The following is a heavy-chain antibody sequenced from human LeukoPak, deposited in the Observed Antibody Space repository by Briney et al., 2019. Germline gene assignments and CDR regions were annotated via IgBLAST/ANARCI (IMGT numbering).Heavy chain of an antibody. CDR1: GFTFSSYE. D-gene: IGHD6-13*01. CDR2: ISSSGSTI. J-gene: IGHJ4*02. V-gene: IGHV3-48*03. CDR3: AREGYSSIDY. Sequence: GGSLRLSCAASGFTFSSYEMNWVRQAPGKGLEWVSYISSSGSTIYYADSVKGRFTISRDNAKNSLYLQMNSLRAEDTAVYYCAREGYSSIDYWGQGTLVTVSS.